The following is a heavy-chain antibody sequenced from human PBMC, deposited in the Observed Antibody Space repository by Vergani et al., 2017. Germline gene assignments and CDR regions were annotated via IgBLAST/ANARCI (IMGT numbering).Heavy chain of an antibody. CDR1: GGSISSGGYY. J-gene: IGHJ5*02. CDR3: ARNPKMGHQLLRSYNWFDP. CDR2: IYYSGST. Sequence: QVQLQESGPGLVKPSQTLSLTCTVSGGSISSGGYYWSWIRQHPGKGLEWIGYIYYSGSTYYNPSLKSRVTISVDTSKNQFSLKLSSVTAAYTAVYYCARNPKMGHQLLRSYNWFDPWGQGTLVTVSS. V-gene: IGHV4-31*03. D-gene: IGHD2-2*01.